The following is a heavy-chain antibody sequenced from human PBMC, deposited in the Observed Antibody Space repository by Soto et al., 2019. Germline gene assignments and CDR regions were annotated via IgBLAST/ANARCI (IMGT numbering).Heavy chain of an antibody. D-gene: IGHD3-3*01. CDR1: GGTLSSFITYP. J-gene: IGHJ4*02. Sequence: QVQLEQSGPEVKKPGSSVKVSCKTSGGTLSSFITYPINWVRQAPGQGPEWMGGIVPNVGTVNYAKRFQGRVTITADKSTGTSYVELNNLRSADTALYYWGRRVTSGFLRYFDTWGQGTLVTV. CDR3: GRRVTSGFLRYFDT. V-gene: IGHV1-69*06. CDR2: IVPNVGTV.